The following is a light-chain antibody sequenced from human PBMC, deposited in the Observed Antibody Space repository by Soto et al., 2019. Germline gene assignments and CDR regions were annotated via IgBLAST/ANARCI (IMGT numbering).Light chain of an antibody. CDR1: SSDVGAYNF. Sequence: QSVLTQPASVSGSPGQSITIFCTGSSSDVGAYNFVSWYQQSPGRAPRLIIYQVNNRPSGISNRFSGSKSGNTASLLISGLQAEDEADYHCSSYSTSNILLFGGGTKVTVL. J-gene: IGLJ2*01. CDR2: QVN. CDR3: SSYSTSNILL. V-gene: IGLV2-14*01.